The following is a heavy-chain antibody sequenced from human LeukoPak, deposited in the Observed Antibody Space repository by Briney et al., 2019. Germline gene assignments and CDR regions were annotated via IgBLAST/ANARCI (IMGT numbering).Heavy chain of an antibody. J-gene: IGHJ6*02. D-gene: IGHD1-1*01. CDR2: FIPILGIA. V-gene: IGHV1-69*04. Sequence: SVKVSCKASGGTFSNYAISWVRQAPGQGLEWMGRFIPILGIAKYAQKFQGRVTITADKSTSTAYMELNSLRSEDTAVYYCARGGNVWNQGYYYGLDVWGQGTTVTVSS. CDR1: GGTFSNYA. CDR3: ARGGNVWNQGYYYGLDV.